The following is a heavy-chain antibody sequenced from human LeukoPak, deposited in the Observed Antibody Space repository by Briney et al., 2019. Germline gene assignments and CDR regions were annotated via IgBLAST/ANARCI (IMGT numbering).Heavy chain of an antibody. CDR2: IKSKAHPSTT. J-gene: IGHJ4*02. CDR3: TTDDPVNRS. CDR1: GFTFNNAW. D-gene: IGHD2/OR15-2a*01. V-gene: IGHV3-15*01. Sequence: GGSLRLSCAASGFTFNNAWMRWVPQAPGKGREWFVRIKSKAHPSTTDYAAPVKGRFPISRDDSKNTVYLQMNSLKIEDTAMYYCTTDDPVNRSWGQGTLVTVSS.